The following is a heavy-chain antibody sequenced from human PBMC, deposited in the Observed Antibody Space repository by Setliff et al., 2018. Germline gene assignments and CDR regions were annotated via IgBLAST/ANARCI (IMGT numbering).Heavy chain of an antibody. CDR2: IYYSGST. CDR3: ARDEGSSYFYGMDV. Sequence: SETLSLTCTVSGGSISSYYWSWIRQPPGKGLEWIGHIYYSGSTNYNPSLKSRATISVDTSKNQFSLKLSSVTAADTAVYYCARDEGSSYFYGMDVWGQGTTVTVSS. D-gene: IGHD6-13*01. V-gene: IGHV4-59*01. J-gene: IGHJ6*02. CDR1: GGSISSYY.